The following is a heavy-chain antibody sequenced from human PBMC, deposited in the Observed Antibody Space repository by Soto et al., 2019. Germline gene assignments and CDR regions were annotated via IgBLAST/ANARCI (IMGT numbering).Heavy chain of an antibody. CDR3: AREGIAVAGYSFDY. D-gene: IGHD6-19*01. J-gene: IGHJ4*02. V-gene: IGHV3-21*01. CDR1: GFTFSSYS. Sequence: EVQLVESGGGLGKPGGSLRLSCAASGFTFSSYSMNWVRQAPGKGLEWVSSISSSSSYIYYADSVKGRFTISRDNAKNSLYPQMNSLGAEDTAVYYCAREGIAVAGYSFDYWGQGTLVTVSS. CDR2: ISSSSSYI.